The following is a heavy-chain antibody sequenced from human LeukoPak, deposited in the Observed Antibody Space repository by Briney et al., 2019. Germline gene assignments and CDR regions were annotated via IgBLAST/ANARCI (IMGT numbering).Heavy chain of an antibody. Sequence: PGGSPRLSCAASGFTFSSYWMHWVRQAPGKGLVWVSRINSDASTTSYADSVKGRFTISRDNAKNTLHLQMNSLRAEDTAVYYCTRVAGSGSVDWGQGTLVTVSS. V-gene: IGHV3-74*01. J-gene: IGHJ4*02. CDR1: GFTFSSYW. CDR2: INSDASTT. D-gene: IGHD1-26*01. CDR3: TRVAGSGSVD.